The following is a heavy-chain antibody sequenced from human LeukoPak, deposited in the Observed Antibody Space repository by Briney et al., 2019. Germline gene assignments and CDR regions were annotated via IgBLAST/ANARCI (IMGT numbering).Heavy chain of an antibody. Sequence: PSETLSLTCTVSGDSISSYYWSWIRQPPGKGLEWIGYIYYSGSTNYNPSLKSRVTISVDTSKNQFSLKLSSVTAADTAVYYCAGRLGPSSGWYFDYWGQGTLVTVSS. V-gene: IGHV4-59*01. CDR1: GDSISSYY. J-gene: IGHJ4*02. D-gene: IGHD6-19*01. CDR3: AGRLGPSSGWYFDY. CDR2: IYYSGST.